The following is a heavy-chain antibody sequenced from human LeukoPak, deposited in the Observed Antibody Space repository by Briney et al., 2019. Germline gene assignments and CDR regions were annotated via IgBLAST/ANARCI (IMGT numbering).Heavy chain of an antibody. J-gene: IGHJ6*02. V-gene: IGHV4-4*07. CDR3: ARVPQESYCSGGTCYHHYYGMDV. CDR2: IYSSGRT. D-gene: IGHD2-15*01. CDR1: RGSISTYF. Sequence: SETLSLTCTVSRGSISTYFWSWIRQPAGKGLEWIGHIYSSGRTNYNPSLNSRVTISVDTSKNQFSLKLSSVTATDTAVYYCARVPQESYCSGGTCYHHYYGMDVWGQGTTVTVSS.